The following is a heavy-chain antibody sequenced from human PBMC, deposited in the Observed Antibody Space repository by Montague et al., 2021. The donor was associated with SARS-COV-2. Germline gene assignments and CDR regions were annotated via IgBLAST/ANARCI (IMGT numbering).Heavy chain of an antibody. CDR1: GFTFNSYA. J-gene: IGHJ4*02. V-gene: IGHV3-23*03. CDR3: AKTHRYYNRNFDY. CDR2: IYSGGSRT. D-gene: IGHD3-22*01. Sequence: SLRLSCAASGFTFNSYAMSWVRQAPGKGLEWVSLIYSGGSRTYYADSVKGRFTISRDNSKNTLYLQMNSMIAEDTAVYYCAKTHRYYNRNFDYWGQGTLVTVSS.